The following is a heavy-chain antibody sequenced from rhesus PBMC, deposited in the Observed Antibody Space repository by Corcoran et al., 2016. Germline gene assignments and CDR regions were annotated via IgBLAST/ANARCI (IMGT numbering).Heavy chain of an antibody. Sequence: EVQLVQSGAEVKKPGASVKISCKASGYTFTDYYLHWVRQAPGKGLEWMGRVDPDYGAARHAQKLQDRVTVTADTSTDVAYMDLSSLGSEDTAVYYCATVLGWELQDYWGQGVLVTVSS. D-gene: IGHD1-44*02. CDR1: GYTFTDYY. V-gene: IGHV1-111*02. J-gene: IGHJ4*01. CDR2: VDPDYGAA. CDR3: ATVLGWELQDY.